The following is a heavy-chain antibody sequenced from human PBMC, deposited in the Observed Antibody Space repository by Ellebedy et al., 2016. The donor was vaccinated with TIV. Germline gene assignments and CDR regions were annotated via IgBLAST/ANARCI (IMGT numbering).Heavy chain of an antibody. D-gene: IGHD3-3*01. J-gene: IGHJ6*02. CDR2: INHSGST. CDR1: GGSFSGYY. Sequence: MPGGSLRLSCAVSGGSFSGYYWSWIRQPPGKGLEWIGEINHSGSTNYNPSLKSRVTISVDTSKNQFSLKLSSVTAADTAVYYRARRGILPYYDFWSGSYYGMDVWGQGTTVTVSS. CDR3: ARRGILPYYDFWSGSYYGMDV. V-gene: IGHV4-34*01.